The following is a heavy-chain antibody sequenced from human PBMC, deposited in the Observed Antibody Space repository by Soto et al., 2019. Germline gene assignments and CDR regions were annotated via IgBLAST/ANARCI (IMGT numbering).Heavy chain of an antibody. V-gene: IGHV4-31*03. D-gene: IGHD5-18*01. CDR1: GGSISSGGYY. CDR3: ARDRSDGYSYGYGWFDP. CDR2: IYYSGST. J-gene: IGHJ5*02. Sequence: SETLSLTCTVSGGSISSGGYYWSWIRQHPGKGLEWIGYIYYSGSTYYNPSLKSRVTISVDTSKNQFSLKLSSVTAADTAVYYCARDRSDGYSYGYGWFDPWGQGTLVTVSS.